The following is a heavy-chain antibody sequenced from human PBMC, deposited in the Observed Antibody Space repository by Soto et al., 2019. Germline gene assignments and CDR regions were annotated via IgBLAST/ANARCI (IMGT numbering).Heavy chain of an antibody. CDR1: GFTFSSYG. CDR3: ASDWGHSSGYPH. V-gene: IGHV3-33*01. D-gene: IGHD3-22*01. CDR2: IWYDGSNK. J-gene: IGHJ4*02. Sequence: QVQLVESGGGVVQPGRSLRLSCAASGFTFSSYGMHWVRQAPGKGLEWVAVIWYDGSNKYYADSVKGRCTITRDNPKNTLYLQMNSLRAEDTAVYGCASDWGHSSGYPHWGQGTLVTVSS.